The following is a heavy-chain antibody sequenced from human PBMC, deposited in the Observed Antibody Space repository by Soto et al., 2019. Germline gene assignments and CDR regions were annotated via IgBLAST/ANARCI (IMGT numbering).Heavy chain of an antibody. V-gene: IGHV4-59*01. CDR1: GGSISSYY. CDR3: ARDRSFDY. CDR2: IYYSGST. J-gene: IGHJ4*02. Sequence: SETLSLTCTVSGGSISSYYLSWIRQPPGKGLEWIGYIYYSGSTNYNPSLKSRVTISVDTSKNQFSLKLSSVTAADTAVYYCARDRSFDYWGQGTLVTVSS.